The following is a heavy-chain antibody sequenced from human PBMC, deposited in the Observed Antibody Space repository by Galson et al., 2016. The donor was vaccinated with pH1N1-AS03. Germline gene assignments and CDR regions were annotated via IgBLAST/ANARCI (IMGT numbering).Heavy chain of an antibody. J-gene: IGHJ4*02. CDR1: GFSLTTRGVG. CDR2: IYWTEGK. CDR3: ARVPRLWSGFDS. V-gene: IGHV2-5*01. D-gene: IGHD3-3*01. Sequence: PALVKPTQTLTLTCTFSGFSLTTRGVGVGWIRQPPGKALEWLALIYWTEGKHYSPSLQSRLAITMDTSKNHVLLTMTNMDPMDTGTYYCARVPRLWSGFDSWGQGTLVTVSS.